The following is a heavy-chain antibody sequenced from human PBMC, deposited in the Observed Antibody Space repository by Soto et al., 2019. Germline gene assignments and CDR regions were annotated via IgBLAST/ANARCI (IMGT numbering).Heavy chain of an antibody. CDR3: ARGPDPTYSDH. Sequence: QVQLVQSGAEVRKPGASVKVSCKTSGYTFTNYGINWVRQAPGQGLDWMGWINGYNGKTNYAQRVQGRVTLTTDTSTTTAYMELRSLRSDDTAIYYCARGPDPTYSDHWGQGTLVTVSS. V-gene: IGHV1-18*01. CDR2: INGYNGKT. J-gene: IGHJ4*02. CDR1: GYTFTNYG.